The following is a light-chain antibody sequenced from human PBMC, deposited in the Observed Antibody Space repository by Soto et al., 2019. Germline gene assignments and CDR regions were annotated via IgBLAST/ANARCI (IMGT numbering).Light chain of an antibody. CDR3: SSYTINSTLV. CDR1: SSDIGVYNY. Sequence: QSALTQSASVSGSPGQSITVSCTGTSSDIGVYNYVSWYQQHPGKAPKVMIYDVSNRPSGVSNRFSGSKSGNTASLTISGLQADDEADYYCSSYTINSTLVFGTGTKLTVL. CDR2: DVS. V-gene: IGLV2-14*01. J-gene: IGLJ1*01.